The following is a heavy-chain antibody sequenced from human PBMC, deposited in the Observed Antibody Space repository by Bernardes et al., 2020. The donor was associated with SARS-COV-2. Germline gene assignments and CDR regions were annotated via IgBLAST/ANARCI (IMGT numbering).Heavy chain of an antibody. V-gene: IGHV3-48*01. Sequence: GGSLILSCAASGFTFHTYAMNWVRQAPGTGLEWISYISSRSSTLDYADSVEGRFTISRDNAKNSLFLQMNSLRAEDTAVYYCARVGYYDTSGYYYEYYFDYWGQGTLVTVSS. D-gene: IGHD3-22*01. J-gene: IGHJ4*02. CDR3: ARVGYYDTSGYYYEYYFDY. CDR1: GFTFHTYA. CDR2: ISSRSSTL.